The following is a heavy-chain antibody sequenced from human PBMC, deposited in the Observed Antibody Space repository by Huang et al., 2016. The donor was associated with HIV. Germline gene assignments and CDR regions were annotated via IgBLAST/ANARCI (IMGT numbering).Heavy chain of an antibody. V-gene: IGHV3-21*01. Sequence: EVQLVESGGNLVKPGGSLRLSCAASGFTFSSYSMTWVRKVPVKGLCWVSSISSSSSYIYYADSVKCRFTISRDNAKNSLYLQMSSLRAEDTAVYYCATAPPYYYDSSGYYYGQDYWGQGTLVTVSS. CDR2: ISSSSSYI. CDR3: ATAPPYYYDSSGYYYGQDY. CDR1: GFTFSSYS. D-gene: IGHD3-22*01. J-gene: IGHJ4*02.